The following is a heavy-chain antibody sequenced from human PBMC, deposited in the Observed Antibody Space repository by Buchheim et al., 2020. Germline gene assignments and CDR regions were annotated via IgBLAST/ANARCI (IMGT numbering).Heavy chain of an antibody. D-gene: IGHD2-2*01. J-gene: IGHJ6*02. Sequence: QVQLQQWGAGLLKPSETLSLTCAVYGGSFSGYYWSWIRQPPGKGLEWIGEINHSGSTNYNPSLNSRVTISVDTSKNQFSLKLSSVTAADTAVYYCARQRIVVVPAAMNNATYYYYYGMDIWGQGTT. V-gene: IGHV4-34*01. CDR3: ARQRIVVVPAAMNNATYYYYYGMDI. CDR2: INHSGST. CDR1: GGSFSGYY.